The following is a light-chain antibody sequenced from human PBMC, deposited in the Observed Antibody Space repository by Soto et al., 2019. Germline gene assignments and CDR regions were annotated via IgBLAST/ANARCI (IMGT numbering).Light chain of an antibody. Sequence: EVVLPQSPLPLPATLGLPASISGWSGQSLVVGDGSTSLNWFQQRPGHCPRRLIYKVSNRDSGVPDRFSGSGSGPDFTVKISRVEAEDGGIYYCMEATHWPYTFGRGTKLEIK. V-gene: IGKV2-30*01. CDR3: MEATHWPYT. CDR2: KVS. CDR1: QSLVVGDGSTS. J-gene: IGKJ2*01.